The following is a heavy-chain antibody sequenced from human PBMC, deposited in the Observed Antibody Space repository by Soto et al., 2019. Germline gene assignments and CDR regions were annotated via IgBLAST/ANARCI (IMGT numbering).Heavy chain of an antibody. CDR1: GFTFDDYA. CDR3: AKATRLTDTGSD. CDR2: ISWNSVAI. V-gene: IGHV3-9*01. J-gene: IGHJ4*02. Sequence: EVQLVESGGGLVQPGRSLRLSCAASGFTFDDYALHWVRQVPGKGLEWVSGISWNSVAILYADSVKGRFTISRDNAKNSLYLLMTHLRGEDTALYYCAKATRLTDTGSDWGQGTLVTVSS. D-gene: IGHD2-8*02.